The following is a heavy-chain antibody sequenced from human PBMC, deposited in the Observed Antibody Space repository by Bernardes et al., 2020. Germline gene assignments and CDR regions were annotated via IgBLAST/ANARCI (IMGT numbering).Heavy chain of an antibody. V-gene: IGHV4-59*01. CDR3: ARQGRSISSRDYYYHMDV. J-gene: IGHJ6*03. Sequence: SETLSLTCTVSGGSISSYYWSWIRQPPGKGLEWIGYIYYSGNTHYNPSLRSRVTISVDTSENQFSLKLTSVTAADTAVYFGARQGRSISSRDYYYHMDVWGKGTTVTVSS. CDR1: GGSISSYY. D-gene: IGHD6-13*01. CDR2: IYYSGNT.